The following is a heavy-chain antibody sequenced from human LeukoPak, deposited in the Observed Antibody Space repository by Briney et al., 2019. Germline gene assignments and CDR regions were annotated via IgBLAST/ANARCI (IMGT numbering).Heavy chain of an antibody. CDR3: ARDPAYSSSGYDEEGVDY. J-gene: IGHJ4*02. V-gene: IGHV3-48*04. CDR1: GFTFSSYS. D-gene: IGHD6-13*01. Sequence: GGSLRLSCAASGFTFSSYSMNWVRQAPGKGLEWVSYISSSSSTIYYADSVKGRFTISRDNAKNSLYLQMNSLRAEDTAVYYCARDPAYSSSGYDEEGVDYWGQGTLVTVSS. CDR2: ISSSSSTI.